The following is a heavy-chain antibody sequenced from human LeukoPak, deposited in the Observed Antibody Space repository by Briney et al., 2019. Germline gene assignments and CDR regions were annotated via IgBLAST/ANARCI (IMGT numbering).Heavy chain of an antibody. V-gene: IGHV3-30*02. J-gene: IGHJ3*02. D-gene: IGHD3-9*01. CDR3: ARTYYDILTGYLHDAFDI. Sequence: GGSLRLSCAASGFTFSSYGVHWVRQAPGKGLEWVAFIRYDGSNKYYADSVKGRFTISRDNSKNTLYLQMNSLRAEDTAVYYCARTYYDILTGYLHDAFDIWGQGTMVTVSS. CDR1: GFTFSSYG. CDR2: IRYDGSNK.